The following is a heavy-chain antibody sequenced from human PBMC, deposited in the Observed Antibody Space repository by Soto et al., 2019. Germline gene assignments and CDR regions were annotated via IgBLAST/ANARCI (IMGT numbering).Heavy chain of an antibody. CDR2: INTNTGNP. J-gene: IGHJ5*02. V-gene: IGHV7-4-1*01. Sequence: QVQLVQSGSELKKPGASVKVSCKASGYTFTSYAMNWVRQAPGQGLEWMGWINTNTGNPTYAQGFTGRFVFYLDTSVSAAYLQLCTLMAEDTAVYYCASESWGITIVGVTHVNWFDPWGQGTLVTVSS. CDR3: ASESWGITIVGVTHVNWFDP. D-gene: IGHD3-3*01. CDR1: GYTFTSYA.